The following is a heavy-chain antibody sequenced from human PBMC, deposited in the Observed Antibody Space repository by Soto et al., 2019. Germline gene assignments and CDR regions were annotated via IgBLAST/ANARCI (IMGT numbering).Heavy chain of an antibody. J-gene: IGHJ3*02. CDR2: ISYDGSNK. V-gene: IGHV3-30-3*01. CDR1: GFTFSSYA. Sequence: QVQLVESGGGVVQPRRSLRLSCAASGFTFSSYAMHWVRQAPGKGLEWVAVISYDGSNKYYADSVKGRFTISRDNSKNTLYLQMNSLRAEDRDVYYWSRGSQWLSDAFDIWGQGTMVTVSS. CDR3: SRGSQWLSDAFDI. D-gene: IGHD6-19*01.